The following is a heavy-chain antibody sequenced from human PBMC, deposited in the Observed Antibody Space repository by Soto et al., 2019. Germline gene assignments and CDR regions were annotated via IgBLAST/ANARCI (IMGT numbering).Heavy chain of an antibody. D-gene: IGHD3-22*01. CDR1: GFTFNNYG. Sequence: GGSLRLSCAASGFTFNNYGMHWVRQSPGKGLEWVAVISYDGTNKYYADSVKGRFIISRDNSKNTLYLQMNSLRADDTAVYYCARVSRAMIVVVITVSFDYWGQGTLVTVSS. CDR2: ISYDGTNK. CDR3: ARVSRAMIVVVITVSFDY. J-gene: IGHJ4*02. V-gene: IGHV3-30-3*01.